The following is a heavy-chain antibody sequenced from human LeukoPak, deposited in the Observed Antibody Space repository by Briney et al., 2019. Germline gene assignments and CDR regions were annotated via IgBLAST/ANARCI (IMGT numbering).Heavy chain of an antibody. CDR3: ARDGFEPYCGGDCYSPLYFDL. D-gene: IGHD2-21*02. CDR1: GFTFSSYS. CDR2: ISSSSSYI. J-gene: IGHJ2*01. Sequence: GGSLRLSCAASGFTFSSYSMNWVRQAPGKGLEWVSSISSSSSYIYYADSVKGRFTISRDNAKNSLYLQMNSLRAEDTAVYYCARDGFEPYCGGDCYSPLYFDLWGRGTLVTVSS. V-gene: IGHV3-21*01.